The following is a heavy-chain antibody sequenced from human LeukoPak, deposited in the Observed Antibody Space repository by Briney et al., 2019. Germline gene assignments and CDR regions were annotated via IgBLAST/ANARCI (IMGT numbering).Heavy chain of an antibody. J-gene: IGHJ4*02. CDR3: ATDLGSSRPNF. V-gene: IGHV3-7*01. D-gene: IGHD6-13*01. Sequence: GGPVRLSCAASGFSFSTYWMSWVRQAPGKGLEWVANIKQDGSGKYYVDSAKGRFTISRDNAKNSLYLQMNSLTAEDTAVYYCATDLGSSRPNFWGQGILVTVSS. CDR1: GFSFSTYW. CDR2: IKQDGSGK.